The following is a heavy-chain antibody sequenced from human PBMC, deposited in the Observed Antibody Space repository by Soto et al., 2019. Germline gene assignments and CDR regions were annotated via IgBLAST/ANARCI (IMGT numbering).Heavy chain of an antibody. CDR1: GFIFSDYY. V-gene: IGHV3-11*06. J-gene: IGHJ5*02. D-gene: IGHD6-13*01. CDR3: ARGRHIAAPGTDWLDP. CDR2: ISGSTSYT. Sequence: QVHLVESGGGLVKPGGSLRLSCAASGFIFSDYYMTWVRQAPGKGLEWVLYISGSTSYTNYADSVKGRFTISRDNAKNSLFLQMRSLGVEDTAVYYCARGRHIAAPGTDWLDPWGQGTLVTVSS.